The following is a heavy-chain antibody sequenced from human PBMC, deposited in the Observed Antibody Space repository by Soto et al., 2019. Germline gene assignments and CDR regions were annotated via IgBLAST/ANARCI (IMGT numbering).Heavy chain of an antibody. D-gene: IGHD5-18*01. CDR2: IVVGSGHT. V-gene: IGHV1-58*02. CDR1: GFTLTNSA. CDR3: AATTWMQASHYAIDV. J-gene: IGHJ6*02. Sequence: HMQLVQSGPEVRKPGTSVKVSCKASGFTLTNSAMQWVRQARGQRREWIGWIVVGSGHTNYAQKFQKRVTITRDMSTSTTYVELSSLTSEDTAAYYCAATTWMQASHYAIDVWGQGTTVTVSS.